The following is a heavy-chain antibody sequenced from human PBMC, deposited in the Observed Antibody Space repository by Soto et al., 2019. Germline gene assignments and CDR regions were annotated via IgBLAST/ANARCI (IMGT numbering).Heavy chain of an antibody. V-gene: IGHV1-69*13. J-gene: IGHJ6*02. CDR2: IIPIFGTA. D-gene: IGHD2-2*01. Sequence: SVKVSCKASGGTFSSYAISWVRQAPGQGLEWMGGIIPIFGTANYAQKFQGRVTITADESTSTAYMELSSLRSEDTAVYYCARVRGDIVVVPAAMGDYYYYGMDVWGQGTTVTVSS. CDR1: GGTFSSYA. CDR3: ARVRGDIVVVPAAMGDYYYYGMDV.